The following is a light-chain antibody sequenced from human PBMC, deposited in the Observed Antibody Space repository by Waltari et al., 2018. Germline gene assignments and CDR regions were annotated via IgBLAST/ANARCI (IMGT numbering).Light chain of an antibody. J-gene: IGKJ1*01. V-gene: IGKV3-15*01. Sequence: EIVMTQSPATLSVSPGARVTLSCKTSQSVSINLAWYQLKPGQAPRLLIFGASTRATGLPARFSGSGSETEFTLTISSLQSEDLAVYYCQHYNNWPPTFGQGTKVEIK. CDR3: QHYNNWPPT. CDR1: QSVSIN. CDR2: GAS.